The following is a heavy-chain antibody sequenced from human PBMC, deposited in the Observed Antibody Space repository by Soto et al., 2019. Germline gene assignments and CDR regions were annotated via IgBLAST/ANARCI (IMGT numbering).Heavy chain of an antibody. J-gene: IGHJ4*02. CDR1: GFTFGSYG. CDR3: GRDGHVNRGIILVRGYFED. Sequence: EVQLSESGGGLVQPGGSLRLSCAASGFTFGSYGLSWVRQAPGKGLEWVSLISETGSSTFYADSVKGRFTISRDNSKNYLYLQMNSLRGEDTGGYYCGRDGHVNRGIILVRGYFEDWGQGALVTVSS. V-gene: IGHV3-23*01. CDR2: ISETGSST. D-gene: IGHD3-10*01.